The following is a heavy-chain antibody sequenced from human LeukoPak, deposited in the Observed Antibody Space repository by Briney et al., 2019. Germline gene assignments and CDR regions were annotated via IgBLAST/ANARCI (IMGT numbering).Heavy chain of an antibody. V-gene: IGHV3-21*01. Sequence: GGSLRLSCAASGFTFSNYEMNWVRQAPGKGLEWVSCISSSSSYIYYANSMKGRFTISRDNAKNSLYLQMNSLRAEDTAVYYCVRDYENLTGSKTRFHYWGQGTLVTVSS. CDR1: GFTFSNYE. CDR2: ISSSSSYI. J-gene: IGHJ4*02. CDR3: VRDYENLTGSKTRFHY. D-gene: IGHD3-9*01.